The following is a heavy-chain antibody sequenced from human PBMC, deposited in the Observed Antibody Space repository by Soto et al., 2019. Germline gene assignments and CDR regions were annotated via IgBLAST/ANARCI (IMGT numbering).Heavy chain of an antibody. CDR3: AKDPDDYIWGSYAFDI. V-gene: IGHV3-23*01. Sequence: GGSLRLSCAASGFTFSSYAMNWVRQAPGKGLEWVSAISGSGGTTYYADSVKGRFTISRDNSKNTLYLQMNSLGAEDTAVYYCAKDPDDYIWGSYAFDIWGQGTMVTVSS. D-gene: IGHD3-16*01. J-gene: IGHJ3*02. CDR1: GFTFSSYA. CDR2: ISGSGGTT.